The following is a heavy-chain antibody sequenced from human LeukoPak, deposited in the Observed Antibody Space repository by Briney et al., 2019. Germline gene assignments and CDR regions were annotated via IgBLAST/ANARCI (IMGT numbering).Heavy chain of an antibody. CDR1: GFNFEGYG. D-gene: IGHD4-17*01. CDR3: ARQIYGDYGLFDY. Sequence: GGSLRLSCAASGFNFEGYGMNWVRQAPGKGLEWVVGIDWNGDNNGYADTLKGRFTIYRDNSKNTLYLQMNSLRVEDTAVYYCARQIYGDYGLFDYWGQGTLVTVSS. V-gene: IGHV3-20*04. CDR2: IDWNGDNN. J-gene: IGHJ4*02.